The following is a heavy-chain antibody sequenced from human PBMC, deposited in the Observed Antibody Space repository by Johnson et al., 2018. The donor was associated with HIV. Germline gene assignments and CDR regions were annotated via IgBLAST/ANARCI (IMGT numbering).Heavy chain of an antibody. J-gene: IGHJ3*02. CDR1: GFSFTTI. Sequence: VQLVESGGGLVQPGGSLRLSCVVSGFSFTTIMTWLRQAPGKGLEWVANINQDGSETSYVDSVKGRFTISRDNAENSLSLQMTSLRAEDTAMYYCAREPSSSYAFDIWGQGTMVTVSS. D-gene: IGHD6-13*01. CDR2: INQDGSET. CDR3: AREPSSSYAFDI. V-gene: IGHV3-7*05.